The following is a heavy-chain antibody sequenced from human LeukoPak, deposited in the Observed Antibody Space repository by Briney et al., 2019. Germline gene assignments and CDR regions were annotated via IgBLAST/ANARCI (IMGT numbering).Heavy chain of an antibody. CDR2: ISSSSSYI. Sequence: GGSLRLSCAASGFTFSSYSMNWVRQAPGKGVEWVSSISSSSSYIYYAVSVKGRFTISRDNAKNSLYLQMNSLRAEDTAVYYCARSIGLTGGGVDVWGQGTTVTVSS. CDR1: GFTFSSYS. V-gene: IGHV3-21*04. CDR3: ARSIGLTGGGVDV. D-gene: IGHD3-9*01. J-gene: IGHJ6*02.